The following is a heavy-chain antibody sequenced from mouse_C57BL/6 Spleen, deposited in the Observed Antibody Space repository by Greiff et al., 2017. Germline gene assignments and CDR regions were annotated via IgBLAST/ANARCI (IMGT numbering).Heavy chain of an antibody. V-gene: IGHV1-76*01. CDR1: GYTFTDYY. CDR2: IYPGSGNT. Sequence: VQLQQSGAELVRPGASVKMSCKASGYTFTDYYINWVKQRPGQGLEWIARIYPGSGNTYYNEKFKGKATLTAAKSSRTAYKQLSSLTSEDSAVYYCARGGYYGRSPWFAYWGQGTLVTVSA. J-gene: IGHJ3*01. CDR3: ARGGYYGRSPWFAY. D-gene: IGHD1-1*01.